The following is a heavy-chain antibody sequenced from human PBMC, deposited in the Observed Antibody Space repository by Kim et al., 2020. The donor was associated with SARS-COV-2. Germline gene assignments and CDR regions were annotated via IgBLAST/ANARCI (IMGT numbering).Heavy chain of an antibody. J-gene: IGHJ6*02. CDR3: AKDMGYGGNSAAAAARYYYYGMDV. CDR1: GFTFDDYA. Sequence: GGSLRLSCAASGFTFDDYAMHWVRQAPGKGLEWVSGISWNSGSIGYADSVKGRFTISRDNAKNSLYLQMNSLRAEDTALYYCAKDMGYGGNSAAAAARYYYYGMDVWGQGTTVTVSS. D-gene: IGHD6-13*01. V-gene: IGHV3-9*01. CDR2: ISWNSGSI.